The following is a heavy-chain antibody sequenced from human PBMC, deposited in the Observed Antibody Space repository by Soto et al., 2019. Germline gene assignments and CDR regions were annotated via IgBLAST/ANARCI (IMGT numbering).Heavy chain of an antibody. CDR2: FSYVGSNT. Sequence: SRSRKTPGKGLECISAFSYVGSNTYYTDSVKGRFTISRDNSKNTLFLQMNSLRAEDTAVYYCGIRQHSSWY. D-gene: IGHD6-13*01. V-gene: IGHV3-23*01. CDR3: GIRQHSSWY. J-gene: IGHJ2*01.